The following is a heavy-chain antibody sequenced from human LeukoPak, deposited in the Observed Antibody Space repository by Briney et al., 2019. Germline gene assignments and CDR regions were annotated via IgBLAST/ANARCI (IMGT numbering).Heavy chain of an antibody. V-gene: IGHV4-59*01. CDR1: GGSISSYY. CDR2: IYYSGST. D-gene: IGHD5-18*01. J-gene: IGHJ3*02. CDR3: ARLDTAMVTGAFDI. Sequence: SETLSLTCTVSGGSISSYYWSWIRQPPGKGLEWIGYIYYSGSTNYNPFLKSRVTISVDTSKNQFSLKLSSVTAADTAVYYCARLDTAMVTGAFDIWGQGTMVTVSS.